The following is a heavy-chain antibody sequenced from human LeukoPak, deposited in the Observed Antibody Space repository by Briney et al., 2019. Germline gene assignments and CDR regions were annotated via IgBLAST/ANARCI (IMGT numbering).Heavy chain of an antibody. Sequence: SLRLSCAASGFTLSSYGMHWVRQAPGKGLGWVAVIWYDGSNKYYAGSVKGRFTISRDNSKNTLYLQMNSLRAEDTAVYYCAAAAYGYFFDYWGQGTLVTVSS. J-gene: IGHJ4*02. D-gene: IGHD5-18*01. CDR3: AAAAYGYFFDY. CDR1: GFTLSSYG. V-gene: IGHV3-33*01. CDR2: IWYDGSNK.